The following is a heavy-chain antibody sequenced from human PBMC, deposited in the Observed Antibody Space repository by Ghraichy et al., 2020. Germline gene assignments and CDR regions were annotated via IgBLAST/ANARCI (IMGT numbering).Heavy chain of an antibody. CDR2: INHSGST. CDR1: GGSFSGYY. CDR3: ARHLPLTYYYGSGSPLRGGVVDY. Sequence: SETLSLTCAVYGGSFSGYYWSWIRQPPGKGLEWIGEINHSGSTNYNPSLKSRVTISVDTSKNQFSLKLSSVTAADTAVHYCARHLPLTYYYGSGSPLRGGVVDYWGQGTLVTVSS. V-gene: IGHV4-34*01. D-gene: IGHD3-10*01. J-gene: IGHJ4*02.